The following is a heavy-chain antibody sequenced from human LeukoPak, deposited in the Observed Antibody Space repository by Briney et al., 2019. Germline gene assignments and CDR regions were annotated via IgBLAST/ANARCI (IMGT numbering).Heavy chain of an antibody. CDR3: ARGGSGSYYNVGAFDI. D-gene: IGHD3-10*01. Sequence: PGGSLRLSCAASGFTVSSNYMSWVRQVPGKGLEWVSVIYSGGSTYYADSVKGRFTISRDNSKNTLYLQMNSLRAEDTAVYYCARGGSGSYYNVGAFDIWGKGQWSPSLQ. V-gene: IGHV3-66*01. CDR2: IYSGGST. CDR1: GFTVSSNY. J-gene: IGHJ3*02.